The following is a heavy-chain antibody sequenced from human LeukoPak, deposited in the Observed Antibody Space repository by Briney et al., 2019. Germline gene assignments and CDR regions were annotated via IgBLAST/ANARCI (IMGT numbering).Heavy chain of an antibody. CDR3: ARDKTYYFDY. Sequence: SQTLSLTCAISGDSVSSNSAVWNWIRQSPSRGLGWLGRTYYRSEWFIDYAPSVKSRISINPDTSKNQFSLQLDSVAPEDTAVYYCARDKTYYFDYWGQGTLVTVSS. V-gene: IGHV6-1*01. CDR1: GDSVSSNSAV. J-gene: IGHJ4*02. CDR2: TYYRSEWFI.